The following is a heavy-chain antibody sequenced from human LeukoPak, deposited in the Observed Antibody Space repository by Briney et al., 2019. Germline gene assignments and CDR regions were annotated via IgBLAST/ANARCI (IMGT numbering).Heavy chain of an antibody. V-gene: IGHV3-23*01. CDR3: VPRSYDSSGFFDY. CDR1: GFTFSSYS. Sequence: PGGSLRLSCAASGFTFSSYSMNWVRQAPGRGLEWVSTLGDSDITTHYADSVKGRFTISRDNSKNTLYLQMNSLRAEDTAVYYCVPRSYDSSGFFDYWGQGTLVTVSS. D-gene: IGHD3-22*01. CDR2: LGDSDITT. J-gene: IGHJ4*02.